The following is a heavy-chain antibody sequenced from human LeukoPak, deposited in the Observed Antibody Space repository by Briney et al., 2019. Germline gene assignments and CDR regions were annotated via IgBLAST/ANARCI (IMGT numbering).Heavy chain of an antibody. Sequence: GGSLRLSCAASGFTFSSYSMNWVRQAPGKGLEWVSYISSSSSTIYYADSVKGRFTISRDNAKNSLYLQMNSLRAEDTAVYYCVRVNWLHYSSMDVWGQGTTVTVSS. CDR1: GFTFSSYS. J-gene: IGHJ6*02. CDR3: VRVNWLHYSSMDV. D-gene: IGHD5-12*01. CDR2: ISSSSSTI. V-gene: IGHV3-48*01.